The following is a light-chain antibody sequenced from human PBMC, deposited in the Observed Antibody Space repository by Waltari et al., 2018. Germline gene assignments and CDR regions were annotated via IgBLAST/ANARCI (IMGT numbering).Light chain of an antibody. CDR2: DAS. J-gene: IGKJ4*01. CDR1: QRVSSN. V-gene: IGKV3-15*01. CDR3: QQYNNWPLT. Sequence: EIVMTPSPATLSVSPGERATLSCRASQRVSSNLAWYQQKPGQAPRLLIYDASTRATGIPARFSGSGSGTEFTLTISSLQSEDFAIYYCQQYNNWPLTFGGGTKVEIK.